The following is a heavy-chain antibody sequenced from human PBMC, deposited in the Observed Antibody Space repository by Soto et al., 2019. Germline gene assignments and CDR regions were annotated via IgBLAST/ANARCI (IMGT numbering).Heavy chain of an antibody. Sequence: SETLSLTCSVSGFAMTYGGYSWSWIRQPPGKGLEWIGYIHYSGSTNYNPSLKNRVTISVDTSKNQFYVKLSSVTAADTAMYYCARYYYDSSGYYYANYYYYYGMDVWGQGTTVTVSS. CDR1: GFAMTYGGYS. CDR3: ARYYYDSSGYYYANYYYYYGMDV. CDR2: IHYSGST. D-gene: IGHD3-22*01. V-gene: IGHV4-61*08. J-gene: IGHJ6*02.